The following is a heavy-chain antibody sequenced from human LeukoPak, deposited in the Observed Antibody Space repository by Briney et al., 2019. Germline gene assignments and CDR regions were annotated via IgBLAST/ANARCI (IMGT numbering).Heavy chain of an antibody. Sequence: GASVKVSCKASGYTFTSYGISWVRQAPGQGLEGMGWISAYNGNTNYAQKLQGRVTMTTDTSTSTAYMELRSLRSDDTAVYYCARVAGYYDFWSGYFTPTPFDYWGQGTLVTVSS. CDR3: ARVAGYYDFWSGYFTPTPFDY. D-gene: IGHD3-3*01. CDR1: GYTFTSYG. V-gene: IGHV1-18*01. J-gene: IGHJ4*02. CDR2: ISAYNGNT.